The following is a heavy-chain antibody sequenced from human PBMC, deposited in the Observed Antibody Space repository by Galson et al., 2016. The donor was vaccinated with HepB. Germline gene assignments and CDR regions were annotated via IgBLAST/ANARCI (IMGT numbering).Heavy chain of an antibody. V-gene: IGHV3-74*01. Sequence: SLRLSCAASGFTFSAYPMHWVRQAPGKWLVWISRIFTDGSGTLYADSVKGRFTISRDNAKNTLFLQMNSLRADDTAVYYCGRGSKYGFDMWGQGTMVTVSS. CDR2: IFTDGSGT. J-gene: IGHJ3*02. CDR3: GRGSKYGFDM. CDR1: GFTFSAYP.